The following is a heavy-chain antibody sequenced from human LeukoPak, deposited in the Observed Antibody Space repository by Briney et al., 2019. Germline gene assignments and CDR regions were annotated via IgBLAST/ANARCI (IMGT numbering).Heavy chain of an antibody. D-gene: IGHD5-12*01. CDR3: ATLYSPNSGYNWYFDL. CDR1: GGSISSSSYY. Sequence: SETLSLTCTVSGGSISSSSYYWCWLRQPPGKRLEWIGSIYYNGKTYYNPSLKSRATMSVDTSKNHFSLTLSSVTAADTAVYYCATLYSPNSGYNWYFDLWGRGTLVTVSS. CDR2: IYYNGKT. V-gene: IGHV4-39*01. J-gene: IGHJ2*01.